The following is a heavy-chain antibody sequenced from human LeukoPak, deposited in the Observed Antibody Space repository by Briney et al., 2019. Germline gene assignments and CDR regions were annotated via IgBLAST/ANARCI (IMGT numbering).Heavy chain of an antibody. CDR2: IKQDGSEK. Sequence: GGSPRLSCAASGFTFSSYWMSWVRHAPGKGLEWVANIKQDGSEKYYVDSVKGRFTIYRDNAKNSLYLQMNSLRAEDTAVYYCVREQAAAGSYYYYYYMDVWGKGTTVTVSS. CDR1: GFTFSSYW. V-gene: IGHV3-7*01. J-gene: IGHJ6*03. CDR3: VREQAAAGSYYYYYYMDV. D-gene: IGHD6-13*01.